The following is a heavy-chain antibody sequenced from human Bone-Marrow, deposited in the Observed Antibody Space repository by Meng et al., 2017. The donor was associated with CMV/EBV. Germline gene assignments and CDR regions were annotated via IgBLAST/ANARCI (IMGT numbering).Heavy chain of an antibody. V-gene: IGHV3-74*01. Sequence: GESLKISCAASGFTFSTYWMHWVRQAPGKGLVWVSGINTDGSRTTSADSVKGRFTISRDNAKNSLYLQMNSLRAEDTALYHCARGTTFYYYYGMDVWGQGTTVTVSS. J-gene: IGHJ6*02. D-gene: IGHD1-14*01. CDR2: INTDGSRT. CDR1: GFTFSTYW. CDR3: ARGTTFYYYYGMDV.